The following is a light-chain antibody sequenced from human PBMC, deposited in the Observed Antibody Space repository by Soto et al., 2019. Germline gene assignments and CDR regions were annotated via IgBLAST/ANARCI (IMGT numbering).Light chain of an antibody. CDR2: GAS. CDR3: QQYDTWWT. J-gene: IGKJ1*01. Sequence: EIVLTQSPSTLSVSPGEASTLSLRASQSISYNLAWYRRKPGQAPRILIYGASSRATGIPARFSGSGSGTEFTLSISSLQSEDFALYYCQQYDTWWTFGQGTKVDIK. CDR1: QSISYN. V-gene: IGKV3-15*01.